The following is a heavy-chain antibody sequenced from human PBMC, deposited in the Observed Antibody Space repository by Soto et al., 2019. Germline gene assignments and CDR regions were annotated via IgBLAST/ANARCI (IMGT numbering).Heavy chain of an antibody. CDR1: GGSFSGYY. CDR3: AGMPTVTTAAEYFQH. CDR2: INHSGST. Sequence: QVQLQQWGAGLLKPSETLSLTCAVYGGSFSGYYWSWIRQPPGKGLEWIGEINHSGSTNYNPSLKSRVTISVDTSKNQFSLKLSSVTAADTAVYYCAGMPTVTTAAEYFQHWGQGTLVTVSS. V-gene: IGHV4-34*01. D-gene: IGHD4-17*01. J-gene: IGHJ1*01.